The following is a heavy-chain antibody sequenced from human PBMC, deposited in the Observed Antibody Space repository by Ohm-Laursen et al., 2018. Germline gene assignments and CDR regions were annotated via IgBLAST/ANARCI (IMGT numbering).Heavy chain of an antibody. Sequence: SETLSLTCPVSGGSISGYYWSWIRQTAGKGLEWIGRIHSSGSTNYNPSLQSRVTMSEDTSKNQFSLRLSSVTAADTAVYFCARRDITKAFNIWGQGTLVTVSS. CDR1: GGSISGYY. J-gene: IGHJ3*02. D-gene: IGHD2-21*02. V-gene: IGHV4-4*07. CDR2: IHSSGST. CDR3: ARRDITKAFNI.